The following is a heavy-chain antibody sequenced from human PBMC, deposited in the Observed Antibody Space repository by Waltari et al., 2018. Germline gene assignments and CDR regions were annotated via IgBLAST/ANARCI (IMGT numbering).Heavy chain of an antibody. CDR3: ARVGGYHYYYMDV. CDR2: ITTSDRSI. CDR1: GLTFGRYE. V-gene: IGHV3-48*03. Sequence: EVQLVESGGGWVQPGGSLILSCVASGLTFGRYEMNWVRQAPGKGLEWVSYITTSDRSIYYADSVKGRFTISRDNAKNSLYLQMNSLRAEDTAVYYCARVGGYHYYYMDVWGKGTTVTVSS. D-gene: IGHD3-16*01. J-gene: IGHJ6*03.